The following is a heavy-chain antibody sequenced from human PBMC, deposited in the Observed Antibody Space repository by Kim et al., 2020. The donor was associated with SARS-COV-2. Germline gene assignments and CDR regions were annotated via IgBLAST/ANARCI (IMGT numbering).Heavy chain of an antibody. V-gene: IGHV3-30-3*01. J-gene: IGHJ6*04. CDR1: AFTFSNYP. D-gene: IGHD6-13*01. CDR3: ARDLRDSSRWPYYYYGMDV. Sequence: GGSLRLSCAASAFTFSNYPVHWVRQAPGKGLEWVAIVSYDGSNEYYADSVKGRFTISRDNSNNMLYLQMNSLRAEDTAVYYCARDLRDSSRWPYYYYGMDVWGKGTTVTVSS. CDR2: VSYDGSNE.